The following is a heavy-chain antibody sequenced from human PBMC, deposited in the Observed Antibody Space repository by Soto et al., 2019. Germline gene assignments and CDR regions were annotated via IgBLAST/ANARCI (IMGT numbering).Heavy chain of an antibody. Sequence: SETLSLTCAVYGGSFSGYYWSWIRQPPGKGLEWIGEINHSGSTNYNPPLKSRVTISVDTSKNQFSLKLSSVTAADTAVYYCARGKEDYYDSSGYYYYYGMDVGGQGTTVTVSS. J-gene: IGHJ6*02. CDR2: INHSGST. V-gene: IGHV4-34*01. CDR1: GGSFSGYY. D-gene: IGHD3-22*01. CDR3: ARGKEDYYDSSGYYYYYGMDV.